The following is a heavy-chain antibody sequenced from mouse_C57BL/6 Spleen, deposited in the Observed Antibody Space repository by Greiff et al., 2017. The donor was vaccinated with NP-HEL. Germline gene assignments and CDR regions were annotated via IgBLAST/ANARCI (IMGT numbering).Heavy chain of an antibody. CDR1: GYTFTSYW. CDR2: INPSSGYT. J-gene: IGHJ3*01. D-gene: IGHD1-1*01. Sequence: QVQLKQSGAELAKPGASVKLSCKASGYTFTSYWMHWVKQRPGQGLEWIGYINPSSGYTKYNQKFQGKATITADTSSNTAYLQLSSLTSEDTAVYYCTTLYYYGSSSRFAYWGQGTLVTVSA. CDR3: TTLYYYGSSSRFAY. V-gene: IGHV1-7*01.